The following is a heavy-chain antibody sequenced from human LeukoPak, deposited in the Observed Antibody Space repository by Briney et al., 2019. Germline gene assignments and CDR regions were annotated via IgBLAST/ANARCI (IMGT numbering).Heavy chain of an antibody. D-gene: IGHD5-24*01. CDR3: ARGDGYNPDAFDT. Sequence: PSETLSLTCTVSGDSISNHYWSWIRQPPGRGLEWIGYIYYSGSTNYSSSLRSRVTISVDRSKKQFSLRLSSVTAADTAVYYCARGDGYNPDAFDTWGQGTMVTVSS. CDR1: GDSISNHY. CDR2: IYYSGST. J-gene: IGHJ3*02. V-gene: IGHV4-59*11.